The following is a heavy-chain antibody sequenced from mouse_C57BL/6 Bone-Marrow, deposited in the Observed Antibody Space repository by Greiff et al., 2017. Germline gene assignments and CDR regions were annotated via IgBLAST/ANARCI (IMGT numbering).Heavy chain of an antibody. J-gene: IGHJ4*01. CDR2: ISDGGSYT. D-gene: IGHD2-3*01. V-gene: IGHV5-4*01. Sequence: EVKLVESGGGLVKPGGSLKLSCAASGFTFSSYAMSWVRQTPEKRLEWVATISDGGSYTYYPDNVKGRFTISRDNAKNNLYLQMSHLKSEDTAMYYCAREGYDGYYGYAMDYWGQGTSVTVSS. CDR1: GFTFSSYA. CDR3: AREGYDGYYGYAMDY.